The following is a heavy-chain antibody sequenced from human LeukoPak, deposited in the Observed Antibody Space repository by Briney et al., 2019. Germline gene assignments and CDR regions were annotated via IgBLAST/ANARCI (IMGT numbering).Heavy chain of an antibody. J-gene: IGHJ4*02. D-gene: IGHD3-3*01. CDR3: ARDGYYDFWSGYSVY. V-gene: IGHV1-2*02. Sequence: ASVKVSCKASGYTFTGYYMHWVRQAPGQGLEWMGWINPNSGGTNYAQKFQGRVTMTRDTSISTAYMELSRLRSDDTAVYYCARDGYYDFWSGYSVYWGQGTLVTVSP. CDR2: INPNSGGT. CDR1: GYTFTGYY.